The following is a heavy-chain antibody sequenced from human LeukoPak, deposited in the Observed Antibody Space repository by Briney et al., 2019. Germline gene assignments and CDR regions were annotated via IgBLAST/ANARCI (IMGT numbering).Heavy chain of an antibody. V-gene: IGHV5-51*01. D-gene: IGHD3-10*01. J-gene: IGHJ4*02. Sequence: GESLKISCKGSGXSFTSYWIGWVRQMPGKGLEWMGIIYPGDSDTRYSPSFQGQVTISADKSISTAYLQWSSLKASDTAMYYCARLGGSGSYFPIYYFDYWGQGTLVTVSS. CDR2: IYPGDSDT. CDR3: ARLGGSGSYFPIYYFDY. CDR1: GXSFTSYW.